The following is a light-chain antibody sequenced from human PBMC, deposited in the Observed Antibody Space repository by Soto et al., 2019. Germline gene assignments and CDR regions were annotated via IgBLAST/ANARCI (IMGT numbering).Light chain of an antibody. CDR2: DAS. J-gene: IGKJ2*01. V-gene: IGKV1-5*01. CDR3: QQYDSSSPT. CDR1: QNISVW. Sequence: DIQMTQSPSTLSASVGDGVTITCRASQNISVWLAWYQQRPGKAPKFLIYDASSLETGVPSRFSGSGSWTEFTLAIRCLQPDDFAPYYCQQYDSSSPTFGQGTKLEIK.